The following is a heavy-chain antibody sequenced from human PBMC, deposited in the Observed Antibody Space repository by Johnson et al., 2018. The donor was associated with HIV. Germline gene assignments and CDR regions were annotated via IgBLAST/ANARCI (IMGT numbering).Heavy chain of an antibody. Sequence: VQLVESGGGLVKPGGSLRLSCAASGFTFSNAWMSWVRQAPGKGLEWVGRIKSKTDGGTTDYAAPVKGRFTISRDDSKNTLYLQMNSLKTEDTAVYYCTTDYDGSGSYYNSDAFDIWGQGTMVTVSS. CDR2: IKSKTDGGTT. CDR1: GFTFSNAW. CDR3: TTDYDGSGSYYNSDAFDI. D-gene: IGHD3-10*01. V-gene: IGHV3-15*01. J-gene: IGHJ3*02.